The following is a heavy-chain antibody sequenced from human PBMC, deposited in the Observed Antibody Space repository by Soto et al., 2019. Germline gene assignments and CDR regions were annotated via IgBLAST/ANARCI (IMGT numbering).Heavy chain of an antibody. J-gene: IGHJ6*02. CDR3: ARLGRRDSGWYGVVDV. D-gene: IGHD6-19*01. CDR2: MDHSGGT. V-gene: IGHV4-39*01. CDR1: GGSISSNDYY. Sequence: SETLSLTCTVSGGSISSNDYYWGWIRQPPGKGLEWIGSMDHSGGTYQNPSLKSRVTISVDTSKTQFSLKLNSVTAADTAVFYFARLGRRDSGWYGVVDVWGQGTKVTVSS.